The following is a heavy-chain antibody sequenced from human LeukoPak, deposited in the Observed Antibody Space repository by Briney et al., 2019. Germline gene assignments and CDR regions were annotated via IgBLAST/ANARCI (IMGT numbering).Heavy chain of an antibody. Sequence: GGSLRLSCAASGFTFSSYWMSWFRQAPGKGLEWASVIYSDFRTYYADSVKGRFIISKDTSKNTLYLQMNNLRADDTAVYYCARESGYAVGDFWGQGTLVTVSS. CDR1: GFTFSSYW. CDR3: ARESGYAVGDF. J-gene: IGHJ4*02. CDR2: IYSDFRT. V-gene: IGHV3-53*01. D-gene: IGHD5-12*01.